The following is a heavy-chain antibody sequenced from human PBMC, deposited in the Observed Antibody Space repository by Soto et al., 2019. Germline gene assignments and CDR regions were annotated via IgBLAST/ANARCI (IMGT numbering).Heavy chain of an antibody. V-gene: IGHV4-31*03. J-gene: IGHJ5*02. CDR3: ARFNIAARPYNWFDP. D-gene: IGHD6-6*01. CDR1: GGSVNSDGCF. Sequence: TLSLTHTVSGGSVNSDGCFWSCIRQHPGKGLESIAYIYYSGSTYYNPSLDNRLTISVDTSKNQFSLRLSSVTAADTAVYYCARFNIAARPYNWFDPWRQGTLVTVSS. CDR2: IYYSGST.